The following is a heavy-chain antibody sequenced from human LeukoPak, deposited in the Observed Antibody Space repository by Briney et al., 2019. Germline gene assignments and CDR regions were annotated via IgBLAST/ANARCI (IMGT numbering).Heavy chain of an antibody. V-gene: IGHV4-61*02. J-gene: IGHJ4*02. CDR2: IYTSGRT. Sequence: SETLPLTCTVSSGSLSSDNNYWNWIRQPAGKGLEWIGRIYTSGRTSYNPSLKSRVTISVDTSKNRFSLKLTSVTAADTAVYYCAREPFHSYGELLDWGRGTLVPVSS. D-gene: IGHD3-10*01. CDR1: SGSLSSDNNY. CDR3: AREPFHSYGELLD.